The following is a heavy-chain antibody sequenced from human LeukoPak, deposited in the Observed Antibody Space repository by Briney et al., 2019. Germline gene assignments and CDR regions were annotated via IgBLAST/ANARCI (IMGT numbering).Heavy chain of an antibody. Sequence: ASVKVSCKASGYTFTGYYMHWVRQAPGQGLEWMGWINPNSGGTNYAQKFQGRVTMTRDTSISTAYMELSSLRSEDTAVYYCARDCRYYDSSGHFDYWGQGTLVTVSS. D-gene: IGHD3-22*01. V-gene: IGHV1-2*02. CDR3: ARDCRYYDSSGHFDY. CDR1: GYTFTGYY. J-gene: IGHJ4*02. CDR2: INPNSGGT.